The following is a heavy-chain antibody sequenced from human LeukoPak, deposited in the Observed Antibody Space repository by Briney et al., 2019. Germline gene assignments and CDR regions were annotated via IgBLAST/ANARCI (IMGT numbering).Heavy chain of an antibody. CDR3: ARSAATMVRGVRGRLFDP. V-gene: IGHV1-2*02. CDR2: INPNSGGT. Sequence: GASVKVSCKASGYTFTGYYMHWVRQAPGQGLEWMGWINPNSGGTNYAQKFQGRVTMTRDTSISTAYMELSRLRSDDTAVYYCARSAATMVRGVRGRLFDPWGQGALVTVSS. CDR1: GYTFTGYY. D-gene: IGHD3-10*01. J-gene: IGHJ5*02.